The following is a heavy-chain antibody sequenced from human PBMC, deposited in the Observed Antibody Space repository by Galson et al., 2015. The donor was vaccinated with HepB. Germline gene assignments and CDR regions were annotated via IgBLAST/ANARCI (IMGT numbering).Heavy chain of an antibody. Sequence: SLRLSCAASGFTFSSYVMHWVRQAPGKGLEYVSAISSNGGSTYYADSVKGRFTISRDNSKNTLYLQMSSLRAEDTAVYYCVTYIPGIAAAGNWFDPWGQGTLVTVSS. CDR1: GFTFSSYV. J-gene: IGHJ5*02. V-gene: IGHV3-64D*06. CDR3: VTYIPGIAAAGNWFDP. CDR2: ISSNGGST. D-gene: IGHD6-13*01.